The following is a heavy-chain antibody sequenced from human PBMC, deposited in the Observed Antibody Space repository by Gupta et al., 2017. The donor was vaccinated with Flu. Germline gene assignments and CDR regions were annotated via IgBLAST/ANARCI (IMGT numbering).Heavy chain of an antibody. V-gene: IGHV4-59*08. D-gene: IGHD6-13*01. Sequence: QVQLQESGPGLVQPSETLSLTCTVSGGSISSYYWRWIRQPPGERLEGIWYIYCSGSTSYNPSLKSRVTISVDTSKNQFSLKLSSVTAADTAVYYCASTMYSYSNWFDPWGQGTLVTVSS. CDR1: GGSISSYY. CDR3: ASTMYSYSNWFDP. CDR2: IYCSGST. J-gene: IGHJ5*02.